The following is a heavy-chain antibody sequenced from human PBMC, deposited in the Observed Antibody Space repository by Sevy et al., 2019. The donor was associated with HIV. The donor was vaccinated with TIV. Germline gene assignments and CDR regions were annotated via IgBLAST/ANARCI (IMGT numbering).Heavy chain of an antibody. J-gene: IGHJ4*02. CDR1: GFTFSNYA. D-gene: IGHD3-22*01. CDR3: ARGGYYYDNAACYASDS. Sequence: GGSLRLSCTAAGFTFSNYAMHWVRQAPGKGLEWVAIIWSDGADQYHGDSVKGRFTISRDNSKNTLYLQMNNVRVEDTAVYYCARGGYYYDNAACYASDSWGQGTLVTVSS. V-gene: IGHV3-33*01. CDR2: IWSDGADQ.